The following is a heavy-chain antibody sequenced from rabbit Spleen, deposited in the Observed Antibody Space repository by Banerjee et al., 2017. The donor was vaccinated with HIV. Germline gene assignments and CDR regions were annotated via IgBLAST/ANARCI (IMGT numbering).Heavy chain of an antibody. V-gene: IGHV1S45*01. CDR1: GVSFGISSY. CDR2: INIVTGKS. D-gene: IGHD3-1*01. CDR3: ARDLVAAIGWNFNL. Sequence: QEQLEESGGGLVKPEGSLTLTCTASGVSFGISSYMCWVRQAPGKGLEWIACINIVTGKSVYASWAKGRFTMSRTSSTTVTLQMTSLTAADTATYFCARDLVAAIGWNFNLWGQGTLVTVS. J-gene: IGHJ4*01.